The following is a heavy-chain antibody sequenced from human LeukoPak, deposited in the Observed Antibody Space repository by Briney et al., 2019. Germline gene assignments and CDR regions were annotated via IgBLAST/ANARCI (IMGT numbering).Heavy chain of an antibody. CDR2: ISCNSGSI. V-gene: IGHV3-9*03. CDR1: GFTFDDYA. J-gene: IGHJ3*02. D-gene: IGHD2-15*01. CDR3: AKDMSSGGSRTGGAFHI. Sequence: PGRSLRLSCTAYGFTFDDYAMHWVRQAPRKGLEWVSGISCNSGSIGYADSVKGRFTISRDNAKNSLYLQMNSLRAEDMALYYCAKDMSSGGSRTGGAFHIWGQGTMVAVSP.